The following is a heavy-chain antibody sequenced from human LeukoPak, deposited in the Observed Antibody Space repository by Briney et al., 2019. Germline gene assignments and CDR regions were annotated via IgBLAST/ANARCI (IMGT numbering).Heavy chain of an antibody. Sequence: PGGSLRLSCAASGFTFSSYAMSWVRQAPGKGLEWVSAISGSGDTTYYADPVKGRFTISRDNSKNTLYLQMNSLRAEDTAVYYCAKDHRGYEAVTTGDYWGQGTLVTVSS. CDR3: AKDHRGYEAVTTGDY. V-gene: IGHV3-23*01. CDR1: GFTFSSYA. J-gene: IGHJ4*02. D-gene: IGHD4-17*01. CDR2: ISGSGDTT.